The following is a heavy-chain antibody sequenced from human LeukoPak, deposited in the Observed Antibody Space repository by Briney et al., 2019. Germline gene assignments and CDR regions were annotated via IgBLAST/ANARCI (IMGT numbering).Heavy chain of an antibody. CDR2: IYSSGRT. Sequence: SQTLSLTCTVSGDSISSGSYYWSWIRQPAGEGLEWIGRIYSSGRTHYSPSLKSRVTISVDTSRNQFSLKLSSVTAADTAVYYCARVYYSSSYDYWYFDLWGRGTLVTVSS. D-gene: IGHD6-13*01. CDR3: ARVYYSSSYDYWYFDL. V-gene: IGHV4-61*02. CDR1: GDSISSGSYY. J-gene: IGHJ2*01.